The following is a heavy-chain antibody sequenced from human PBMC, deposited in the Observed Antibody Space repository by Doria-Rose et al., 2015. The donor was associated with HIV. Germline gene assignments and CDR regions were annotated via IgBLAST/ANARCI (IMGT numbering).Heavy chain of an antibody. J-gene: IGHJ4*02. V-gene: IGHV2-26*01. Sequence: QVTLKESGPVLVKPTETLTLTCTVSGVSLSSPGMGVSWIRQHPGKALEWLANILSDDDRSYNTSLKSRLTSSRDTSTRQVFLTMTAMDPVDTATYYCARIKSSRWYHKYYFDFWGQGALVIVSA. D-gene: IGHD6-13*01. CDR2: ILSDDDR. CDR1: GVSLSSPGMG. CDR3: ARIKSSRWYHKYYFDF.